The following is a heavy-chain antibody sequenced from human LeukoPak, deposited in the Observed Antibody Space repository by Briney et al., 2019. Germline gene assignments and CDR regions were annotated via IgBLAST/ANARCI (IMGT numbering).Heavy chain of an antibody. CDR1: GFTFSSYA. J-gene: IGHJ4*02. Sequence: GGPLRLSCAASGFTFSSYAMSWVRQAPGKGLEWVAFIRYDGSNKYYADSVKGRFTISRDNSKNTLYLQMNSLRAEDTAVYYCAKDHDYGGNPYYFDYWGQGTLVTVSS. CDR3: AKDHDYGGNPYYFDY. D-gene: IGHD4-23*01. CDR2: IRYDGSNK. V-gene: IGHV3-30*02.